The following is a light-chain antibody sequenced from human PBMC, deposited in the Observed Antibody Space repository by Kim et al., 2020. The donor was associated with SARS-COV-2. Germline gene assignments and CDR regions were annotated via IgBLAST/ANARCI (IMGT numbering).Light chain of an antibody. J-gene: IGLJ2*01. Sequence: QSVLTQPPSVSAAPGQKVSISCSGSNIVDYYVSWYQQVPGTAPRLLIYDNTKRPSGIPDRFSGSKSGASATLGISGPQAGNEAEYYCGVWHGGLSVDLFGGGTKLTVL. CDR3: GVWHGGLSVDL. CDR2: DNT. CDR1: NIVDYY. V-gene: IGLV1-51*01.